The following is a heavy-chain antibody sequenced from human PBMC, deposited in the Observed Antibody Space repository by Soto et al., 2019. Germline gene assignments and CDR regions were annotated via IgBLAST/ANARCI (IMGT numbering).Heavy chain of an antibody. V-gene: IGHV3-23*01. CDR1: GFTSTNYV. D-gene: IGHD2-8*01. CDR3: AKDRVGGVPDAFDI. J-gene: IGHJ3*02. Sequence: VGSLRLSCAASGFTSTNYVMNWVRQAPGKGLEWVSSISGSGTTTFYADSVKGRFIISRDNSKNTLYLQMNSLRAEDTAPYYCAKDRVGGVPDAFDIWGQGTMVTVSS. CDR2: ISGSGTTT.